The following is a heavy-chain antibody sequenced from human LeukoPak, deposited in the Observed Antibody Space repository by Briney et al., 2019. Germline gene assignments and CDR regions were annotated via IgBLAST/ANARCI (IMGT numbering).Heavy chain of an antibody. CDR3: AKDAQGLVRGGIYFDF. Sequence: GGSLRLSCAASGFTFSSYAMSWVRQAPGKGLEWVSAISGTGVSTYYAVSVKGRFTVSRDNSKNTLYLQMNSLRAEDTAVYYCAKDAQGLVRGGIYFDFWGQGSLVTVSS. CDR2: ISGTGVST. CDR1: GFTFSSYA. J-gene: IGHJ4*02. D-gene: IGHD6-19*01. V-gene: IGHV3-23*01.